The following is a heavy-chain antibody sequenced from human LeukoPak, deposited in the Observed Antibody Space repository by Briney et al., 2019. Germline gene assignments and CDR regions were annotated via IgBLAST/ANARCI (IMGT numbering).Heavy chain of an antibody. CDR3: ARIDYSSSWYFDF. V-gene: IGHV3-7*01. D-gene: IGHD6-13*01. CDR2: LNQDGSVN. Sequence: GGSLRLSCVASEFTFSSYWMGWVRQAPAKGPEWVANLNQDGSVNKYVDSVKGRFTISRDNAKNSLYLQMNNLRAEDTAVYYCARIDYSSSWYFDFWGQGTLVTVSS. J-gene: IGHJ4*02. CDR1: EFTFSSYW.